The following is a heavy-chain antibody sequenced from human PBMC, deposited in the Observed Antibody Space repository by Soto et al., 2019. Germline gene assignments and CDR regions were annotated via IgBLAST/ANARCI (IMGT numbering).Heavy chain of an antibody. D-gene: IGHD3-10*01. CDR3: ARDQSRGQVFYYYMDV. J-gene: IGHJ6*03. Sequence: EVQLVESGGGLVQPGGSLRLSCAASEFTFSTYAMNWVRQAPGKGLEWVSYIRSSSQNIRYADSVKGRFTISRDNAKNSLYLQMNSLRAEDTAVYYCARDQSRGQVFYYYMDVWGKGTTVTVSS. CDR1: EFTFSTYA. CDR2: IRSSSQNI. V-gene: IGHV3-48*01.